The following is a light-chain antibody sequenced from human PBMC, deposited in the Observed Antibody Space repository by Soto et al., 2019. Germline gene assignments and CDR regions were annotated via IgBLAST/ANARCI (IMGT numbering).Light chain of an antibody. V-gene: IGLV1-51*01. CDR3: GSWDSSLSAYV. J-gene: IGLJ1*01. Sequence: QSVMTQPPSVSAAPGQKVTISCSGSSSNIGGNSVSWYQQLPGTAPKLLIYDDNKRPSGIPDRFSSSKSGTSATLGITGFHTGDEADYYCGSWDSSLSAYVFGTGTKLTVL. CDR2: DDN. CDR1: SSNIGGNS.